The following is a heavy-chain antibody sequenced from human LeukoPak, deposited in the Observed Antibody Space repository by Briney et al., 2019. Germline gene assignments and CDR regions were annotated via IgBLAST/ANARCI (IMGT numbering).Heavy chain of an antibody. D-gene: IGHD3-10*01. CDR3: ARGFTMVRGVIITRFGYYYYGMDV. V-gene: IGHV4-34*01. CDR2: XXXXXXX. Sequence: SEPLSLTCAVYGGSFSGYYWSWIRQPPGKGXXXXXXXXXXXXXXYNPSLKSRVTISVDTSKNQFSLKLSSVTAADTAVYYCARGFTMVRGVIITRFGYYYYGMDVWGKVTTVTVSS. CDR1: GGSFSGYY. J-gene: IGHJ6*04.